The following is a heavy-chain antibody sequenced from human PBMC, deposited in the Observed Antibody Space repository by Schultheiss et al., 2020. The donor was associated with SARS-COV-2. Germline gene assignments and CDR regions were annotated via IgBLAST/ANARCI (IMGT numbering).Heavy chain of an antibody. CDR1: GFTFSSYA. CDR3: AKPPYYDKGFDY. J-gene: IGHJ4*02. CDR2: ISDSGGAT. D-gene: IGHD3-22*01. V-gene: IGHV3-23*01. Sequence: SCAASGFTFSSYAMNWVRQAPGKGLEWVSVISDSGGATYYADSVKGRFTISRDNSKKKLYRQMNSLRAEDTAVYYCAKPPYYDKGFDYWGQGTLVTVSS.